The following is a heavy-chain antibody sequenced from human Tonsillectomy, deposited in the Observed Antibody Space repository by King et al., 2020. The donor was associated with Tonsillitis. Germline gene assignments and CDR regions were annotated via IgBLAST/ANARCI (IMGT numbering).Heavy chain of an antibody. J-gene: IGHJ1*01. CDR3: VKDNRGGSNPYVQH. V-gene: IGHV3-30*02. D-gene: IGHD3-16*01. CDR2: LQYDGSNK. Sequence: VQLVESGGGVVQPGGSLRLSCAASGFIFSNYGMHWVRQAPGKGLEWVTFLQYDGSNKYYADSVKGRFTISRDTSNNTLYLQMRSLRADDTAVYYGVKDNRGGSNPYVQHWGQGTLVTVAS. CDR1: GFIFSNYG.